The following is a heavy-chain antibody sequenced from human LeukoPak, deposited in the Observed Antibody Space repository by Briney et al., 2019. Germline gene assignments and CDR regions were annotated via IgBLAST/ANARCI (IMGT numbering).Heavy chain of an antibody. Sequence: GGSLRLSCAASGFTFSDYAMSWVRQAPGKGLDWVSSISGSGASTYYADSVKGRFTISRDIPKNTLYLQMSSLRAEDAAVYYCAKGEGAYYYYGVDVWGQGTTVTVSS. CDR2: ISGSGAST. J-gene: IGHJ6*02. D-gene: IGHD1-26*01. CDR3: AKGEGAYYYYGVDV. CDR1: GFTFSDYA. V-gene: IGHV3-23*01.